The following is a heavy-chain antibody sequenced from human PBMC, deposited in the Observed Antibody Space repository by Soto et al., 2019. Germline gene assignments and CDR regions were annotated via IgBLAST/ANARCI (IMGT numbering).Heavy chain of an antibody. Sequence: SETLSLTCAVSSDSISSGYYCDWIRQPPGKGLEWIGSIFHSGTPYYNPSLKSRLTISMDTSKTQFSLKLTSVTAADTAVCYCARRGSRSSSALPSYDYWGRGIMVTVYS. CDR3: ARRGSRSSSALPSYDY. V-gene: IGHV4-38-2*01. D-gene: IGHD3-22*01. CDR2: IFHSGTP. CDR1: SDSISSGYY. J-gene: IGHJ4*02.